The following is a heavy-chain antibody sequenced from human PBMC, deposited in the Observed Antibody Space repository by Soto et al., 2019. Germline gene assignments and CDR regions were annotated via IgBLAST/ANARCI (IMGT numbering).Heavy chain of an antibody. CDR1: GFTFSSSW. CDR2: IYFDGSNT. D-gene: IGHD6-13*01. J-gene: IGHJ4*02. CDR3: FRGEGYILST. Sequence: EVQLVESGGGLVQPGGSLRLSCAASGFTFSSSWMHWVRQAPGKGLVWVSHIYFDGSNTQYADSVKGRFTISRDNAKNTLYLEMNSLRVDHPAVYYCFRGEGYILSTWGQGTLVTVSS. V-gene: IGHV3-74*01.